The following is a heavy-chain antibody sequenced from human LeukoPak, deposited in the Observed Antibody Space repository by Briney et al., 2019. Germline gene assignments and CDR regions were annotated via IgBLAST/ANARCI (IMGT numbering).Heavy chain of an antibody. Sequence: GGSLRLSCAASGFTFSDYYMSWIRQAPGKGLEWVSTISGSGGSTYYADSVKGRFTISRDNSKNTLYLQMNSLRAEDTAVYYCAGTGYSSSFYYYYMDVWGKGTTVTVSS. V-gene: IGHV3-23*01. J-gene: IGHJ6*03. CDR1: GFTFSDYY. CDR2: ISGSGGST. D-gene: IGHD6-6*01. CDR3: AGTGYSSSFYYYYMDV.